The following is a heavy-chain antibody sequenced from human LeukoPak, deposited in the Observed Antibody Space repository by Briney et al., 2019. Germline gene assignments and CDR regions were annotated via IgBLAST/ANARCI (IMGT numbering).Heavy chain of an antibody. V-gene: IGHV3-15*01. J-gene: IGHJ6*03. Sequence: PGGSLRLSCAVSGFTFNNAWMSWVRQAPGKGLEWVGRIKSKTDGGTTDYAAPVKGRFTISRDDSKNTLYLQMNSLKTEDTAVYYCTRDQRGAYYYYMDVWGKGTTVTVSS. D-gene: IGHD6-25*01. CDR2: IKSKTDGGTT. CDR3: TRDQRGAYYYYMDV. CDR1: GFTFNNAW.